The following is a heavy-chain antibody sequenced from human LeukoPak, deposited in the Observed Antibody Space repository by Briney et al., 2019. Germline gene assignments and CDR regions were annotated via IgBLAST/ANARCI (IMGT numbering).Heavy chain of an antibody. CDR3: ARAFS. D-gene: IGHD3-16*01. CDR2: IKEDGSEK. CDR1: GFTFSSQW. V-gene: IGHV3-7*01. J-gene: IGHJ5*02. Sequence: PGGSLRLSCAASGFTFSSQWMRWVRQAPGKGLEWVANIKEDGSEKSYVDPVKGRFTISRDNAKNSLYLQMNSLRAEDSAVYYCARAFSWRQGTLVTVSS.